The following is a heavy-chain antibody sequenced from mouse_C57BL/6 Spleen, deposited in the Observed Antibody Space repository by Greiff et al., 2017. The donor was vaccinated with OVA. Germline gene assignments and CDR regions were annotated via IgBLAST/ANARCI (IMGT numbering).Heavy chain of an antibody. Sequence: VQLQQPGTDLVKPGASVKLSCKASGYTFTSYWMHWVKQRPGQGLEWIGNINPSNGGTNYNEKFKSKATLTVDKSSSTAYMQLSSLTSEDSAVYYCARGTTDYYYAMDYWGQGTSVTVSS. V-gene: IGHV1-53*01. CDR3: ARGTTDYYYAMDY. CDR1: GYTFTSYW. J-gene: IGHJ4*01. CDR2: INPSNGGT. D-gene: IGHD1-1*01.